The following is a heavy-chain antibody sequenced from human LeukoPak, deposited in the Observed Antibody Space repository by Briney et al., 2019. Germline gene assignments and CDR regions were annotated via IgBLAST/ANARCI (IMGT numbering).Heavy chain of an antibody. CDR1: GFTFDDYA. J-gene: IGHJ5*02. Sequence: PGRSLRLSCAASGFTFDDYAMHWVRQAPGKGLEWVSGISWNSGSIGYADSVKGRFTISRDNAKNSLYLQMNSLRAEDTALYYCAKDGVPYSSGGWFDPWGQGTLVTVSS. V-gene: IGHV3-9*01. CDR3: AKDGVPYSSGGWFDP. CDR2: ISWNSGSI. D-gene: IGHD6-19*01.